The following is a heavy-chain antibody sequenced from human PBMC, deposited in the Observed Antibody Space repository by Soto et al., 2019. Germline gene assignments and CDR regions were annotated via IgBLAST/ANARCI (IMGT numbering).Heavy chain of an antibody. J-gene: IGHJ3*02. V-gene: IGHV2-5*02. CDR2: IYWDDDK. D-gene: IGHD1-26*01. CDR3: ARSEPRTFDI. CDR1: GFSLSTSGVG. Sequence: QITLKESGPTLVKHIQTLTLTCTFTGFSLSTSGVGVGWIRQPPGKALEWLALIYWDDDKQYRPSLRSRLTITKDTSKNQVVLIMTIMDPVDTATYYFARSEPRTFDIWGQGIMVTVSS.